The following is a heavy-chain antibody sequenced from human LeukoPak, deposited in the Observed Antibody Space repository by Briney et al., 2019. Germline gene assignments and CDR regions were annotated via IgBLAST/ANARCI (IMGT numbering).Heavy chain of an antibody. J-gene: IGHJ6*02. V-gene: IGHV3-33*01. CDR3: ARDRGLYYYGSVIDV. CDR2: MWYDGRNK. Sequence: GGSLRPSCAASGFTLSSFGMVWVRQAPGKGLEWVTLMWYDGRNKYYADSVKGRFTISRDNAKNSLYLQMNSLRAEDTAVYYCARDRGLYYYGSVIDVWGQGTTVTVSS. D-gene: IGHD3-10*01. CDR1: GFTLSSFG.